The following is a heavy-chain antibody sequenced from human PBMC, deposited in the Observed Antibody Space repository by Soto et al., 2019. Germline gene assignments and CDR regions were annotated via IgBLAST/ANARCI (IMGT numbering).Heavy chain of an antibody. V-gene: IGHV3-7*02. Sequence: EVQLVESGGGLVQPGESLRLSCAASGFNFYNYWMNWVRQAPGKGPEWVANIKPDGSDKNYVDSVKGRFTISRDNAKNSLFLQMNSLRAEDTSVYYCAGGSSNAFDMWGQGTMVTVSS. CDR1: GFNFYNYW. J-gene: IGHJ3*02. CDR2: IKPDGSDK. CDR3: AGGSSNAFDM.